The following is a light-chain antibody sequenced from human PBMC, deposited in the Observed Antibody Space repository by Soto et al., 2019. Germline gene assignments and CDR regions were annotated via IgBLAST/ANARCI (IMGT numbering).Light chain of an antibody. V-gene: IGKV2-30*02. J-gene: IGKJ1*01. CDR2: KVS. CDR3: MQGIHWTWT. CDR1: QSLLHSYGNTY. Sequence: DVVMTQSPLSLPVTLGQPASISCRSSQSLLHSYGNTYLNWVQQRRGQSPRRLIYKVSNRDSGVPDRFSGSGSGTDFTLKISRVEAEDVRVYYCMQGIHWTWTFGQRTKV.